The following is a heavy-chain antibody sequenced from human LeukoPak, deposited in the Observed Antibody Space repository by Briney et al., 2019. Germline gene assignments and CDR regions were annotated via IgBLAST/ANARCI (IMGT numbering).Heavy chain of an antibody. CDR1: GFTFSRYA. V-gene: IGHV3-23*01. J-gene: IGHJ6*03. D-gene: IGHD5-18*01. CDR2: ISRSGGST. CDR3: AKDLLRNTAMVTGYYYYYYIDV. Sequence: GGSLTLSCAASGFTFSRYAMLWVRQAPGKGLAWVSAISRSGGSTYYADSVKGRFTISRDNSKNTLYLQMNSLRAEDTAVYYCAKDLLRNTAMVTGYYYYYYIDVWGKGTTVTVSS.